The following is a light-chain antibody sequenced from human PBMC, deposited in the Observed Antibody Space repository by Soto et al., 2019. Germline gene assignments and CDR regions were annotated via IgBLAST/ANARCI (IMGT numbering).Light chain of an antibody. J-gene: IGLJ3*02. V-gene: IGLV1-44*01. CDR3: SAWDDSLNGVV. Sequence: QSVLTQPPSASGTPGQRVTISCSGSSSNIGSNTVNWYQQLPGTAPKLLIYSNNLRPSGVPDRFSGSESGTSASLAISGLQSEDEADYCCSAWDDSLNGVVFGGGTKVTVL. CDR1: SSNIGSNT. CDR2: SNN.